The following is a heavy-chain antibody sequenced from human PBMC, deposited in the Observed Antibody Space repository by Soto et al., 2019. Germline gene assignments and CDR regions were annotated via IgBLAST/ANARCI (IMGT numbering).Heavy chain of an antibody. J-gene: IGHJ4*02. CDR2: INSDGSRT. V-gene: IGHV3-74*01. CDR1: GFTFTDYW. Sequence: GGSLRLSCAASGFTFTDYWTHWVRQAPGKGLVWVSRINSDGSRTSYADSVTGRFTISRDNAKNTLYLQMNSLRVEDTALYYCARETYRGFYLDYWGQGTLVTVSS. D-gene: IGHD4-4*01. CDR3: ARETYRGFYLDY.